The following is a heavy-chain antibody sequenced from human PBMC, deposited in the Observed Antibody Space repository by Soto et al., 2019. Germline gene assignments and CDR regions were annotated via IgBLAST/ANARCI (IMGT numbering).Heavy chain of an antibody. D-gene: IGHD2-21*02. CDR2: IYYSGST. CDR1: GGSVSSGSYY. CDR3: ARALRAYCGGDCYSAYFDY. V-gene: IGHV4-61*01. J-gene: IGHJ4*02. Sequence: QVQLQESGPGLVKPSETLSLTCTVSGGSVSSGSYYWSWIRQPPGKGLEWIGYIYYSGSTNYNPSLKSRVPISVDTSKNQFSLKLSSVTAADTAVYYCARALRAYCGGDCYSAYFDYWGQGTLVTVSS.